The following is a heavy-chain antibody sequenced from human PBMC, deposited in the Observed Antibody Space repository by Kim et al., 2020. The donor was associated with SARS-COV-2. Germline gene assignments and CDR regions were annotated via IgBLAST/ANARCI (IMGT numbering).Heavy chain of an antibody. CDR1: GGTFSSYA. CDR3: ARGNTVSPRYDY. Sequence: SVKVSCKASGGTFSSYAISWVRQAPGQGLEWMGGIIPIFGTENYAQKFQGRVTITADESTSTAYMELSSLRSEDTAVYYCARGNTVSPRYDYWGQGTLVTVSS. CDR2: IIPIFGTE. D-gene: IGHD2-2*02. V-gene: IGHV1-69*13. J-gene: IGHJ4*02.